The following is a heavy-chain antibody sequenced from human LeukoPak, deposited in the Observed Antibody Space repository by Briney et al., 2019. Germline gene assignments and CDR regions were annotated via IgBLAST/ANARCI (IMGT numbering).Heavy chain of an antibody. V-gene: IGHV3-23*01. CDR3: AKAMDYYDSSGYYPRPFDYYYYMDV. D-gene: IGHD3-22*01. Sequence: PGGSLRLSCAASGFTFSSYAMSWVRQAPGKGLEWVSAISGSGGSTYYADSVKGRFTISRDNSKNTLYLQMNSLRAEDTAVYYCAKAMDYYDSSGYYPRPFDYYYYMDVWGKGTTVTVSS. CDR1: GFTFSSYA. J-gene: IGHJ6*03. CDR2: ISGSGGST.